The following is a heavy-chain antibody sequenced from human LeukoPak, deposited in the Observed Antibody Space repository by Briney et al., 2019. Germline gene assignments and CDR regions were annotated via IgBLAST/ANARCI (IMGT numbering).Heavy chain of an antibody. V-gene: IGHV4-39*01. CDR2: VYYTGST. CDR1: GASIYTSSSY. CDR3: TTSRTNDCSSHSCYTDY. J-gene: IGHJ4*02. D-gene: IGHD2-2*02. Sequence: SETLSLTCTGSGASIYTSSSYWGWIRQPPGKGLEWIASVYYTGSTYYSPSLKSRATISVDTSKNQFSLELNSVTAADTAVYYCTTSRTNDCSSHSCYTDYWGQGTLVTVSS.